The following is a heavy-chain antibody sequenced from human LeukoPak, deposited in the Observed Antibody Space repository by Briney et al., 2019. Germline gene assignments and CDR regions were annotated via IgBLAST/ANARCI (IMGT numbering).Heavy chain of an antibody. CDR1: GGSFSGYY. D-gene: IGHD6-19*01. CDR3: ARHGYSSGWFDY. J-gene: IGHJ4*02. CDR2: INHSGST. Sequence: SETLSLTCAVYGGSFSGYYWIWIRQPPGKGLEWIGEINHSGSTNYNPSLKSRVTISVDTSKNQFSLKLSSVTAADTAVYYCARHGYSSGWFDYWGQGTLVTVSS. V-gene: IGHV4-34*01.